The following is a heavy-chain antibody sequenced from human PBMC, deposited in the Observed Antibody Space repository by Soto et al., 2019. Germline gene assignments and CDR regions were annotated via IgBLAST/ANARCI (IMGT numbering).Heavy chain of an antibody. CDR1: GGSISSNSYY. J-gene: IGHJ4*02. CDR3: GRRWGSGWSSFDF. CDR2: IYYSGST. D-gene: IGHD6-19*01. Sequence: QLQLQESGPGLVKPSETLSLTCTVSGGSISSNSYYWGWIRQPPGKGLEWIGFIYYSGSTYYNPYLKSRVTISVATSKNHFSLKLTSVAAADTAVYYCGRRWGSGWSSFDFWGQGTLVTVSS. V-gene: IGHV4-39*02.